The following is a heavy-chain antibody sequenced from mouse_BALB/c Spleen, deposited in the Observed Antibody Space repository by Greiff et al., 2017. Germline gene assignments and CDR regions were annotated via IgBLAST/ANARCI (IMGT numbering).Heavy chain of an antibody. V-gene: IGHV5-17*02. J-gene: IGHJ4*01. CDR3: ARDHAMDY. Sequence: EVHLVESGGGLVQPGGSRKLSCAASGFTFSSFGMHWVRQAPEKGLEWVAYISSGSSTIYYADTVKGRFTISRDNPKNTLFLQMTSLRSEDTAMYYCARDHAMDYWGQGTSVTVSS. CDR2: ISSGSSTI. CDR1: GFTFSSFG.